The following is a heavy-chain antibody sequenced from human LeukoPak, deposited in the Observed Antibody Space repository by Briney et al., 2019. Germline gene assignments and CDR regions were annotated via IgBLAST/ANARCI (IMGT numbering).Heavy chain of an antibody. J-gene: IGHJ4*02. CDR2: ISAYNGNT. CDR1: GYTCTSYG. Sequence: GASVKVSCKASGYTCTSYGISWVRQAPGQGLEWMGWISAYNGNTNYVQKLQGRVTMTTDTSTSTVYMELRSLRSDDTAVYYCARVINMGSYGRSHFDYWGQGTLVTVSS. CDR3: ARVINMGSYGRSHFDY. D-gene: IGHD5-18*01. V-gene: IGHV1-18*01.